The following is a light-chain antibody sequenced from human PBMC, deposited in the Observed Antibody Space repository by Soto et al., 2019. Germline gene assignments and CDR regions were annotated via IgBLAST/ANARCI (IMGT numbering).Light chain of an antibody. CDR2: EVS. J-gene: IGLJ3*02. CDR1: SSDVGGYNY. Sequence: QSALTQPASVSGSPGQSITISCTGTSSDVGGYNYVSWYQQHPGKAPKVMIYEVSHRPPGVSNRFSSSKSGNTASLTISGLQAEDEADYYCCSCTSSTTRVFGGGTKLTVL. V-gene: IGLV2-14*01. CDR3: CSCTSSTTRV.